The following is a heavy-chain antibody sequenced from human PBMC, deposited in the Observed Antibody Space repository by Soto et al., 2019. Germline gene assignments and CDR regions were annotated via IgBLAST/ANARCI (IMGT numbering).Heavy chain of an antibody. CDR1: GFTFSSYG. V-gene: IGHV3-30*18. Sequence: PGGSLRLSCAASGFTFSSYGMHWVRQAPGKGLEWVAVISYDGSNKYYADSVKGRFTISRDNSKNTLYLQMNSLRAEDTAVYYCAKDRHNIVHSSGWYDYWGQGTLVTVSS. CDR3: AKDRHNIVHSSGWYDY. J-gene: IGHJ4*02. CDR2: ISYDGSNK. D-gene: IGHD6-19*01.